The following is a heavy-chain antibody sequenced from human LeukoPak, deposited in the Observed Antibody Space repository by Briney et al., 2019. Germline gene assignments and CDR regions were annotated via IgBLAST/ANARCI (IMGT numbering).Heavy chain of an antibody. V-gene: IGHV1-2*02. CDR1: GYTFTGYY. J-gene: IGHJ5*02. D-gene: IGHD6-6*01. CDR3: AKGEQLGAWRNNWFDP. CDR2: INPNSGGT. Sequence: GSVKVSCKASGYTFTGYYMHWVRQAPGQGLEWMGWINPNSGGTNYAQKFQGRVTMTRDTSISTAYMELSRLRSDDTAVYYCAKGEQLGAWRNNWFDPWGQGTLVTVSS.